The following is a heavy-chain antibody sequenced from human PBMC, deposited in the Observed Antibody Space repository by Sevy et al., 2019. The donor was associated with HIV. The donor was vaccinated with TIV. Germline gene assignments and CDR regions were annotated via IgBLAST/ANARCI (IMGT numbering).Heavy chain of an antibody. CDR1: GYTFTGYY. V-gene: IGHV1-2*02. J-gene: IGHJ5*02. CDR3: ARDYLLAGSYCFDP. D-gene: IGHD3-3*01. CDR2: INPNSGGT. Sequence: ASVKVSCKASGYTFTGYYIHWVRQAPGQGLEWMGWINPNSGGTNYAQKFQNRVTMTRDTSITTAYMELSNLRSDDTAVYYYARDYLLAGSYCFDPWGQGTLVTVSS.